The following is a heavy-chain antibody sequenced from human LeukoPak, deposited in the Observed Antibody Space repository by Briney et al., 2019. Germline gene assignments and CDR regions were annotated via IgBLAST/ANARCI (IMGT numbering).Heavy chain of an antibody. CDR3: ARVKPYSYGSLDGYMDV. D-gene: IGHD5-18*01. J-gene: IGHJ6*03. CDR2: ISGSGSSI. V-gene: IGHV3-11*01. Sequence: GGSLRLSCAASGFTVSNNYMSWIRQAPGTGLEWVSYISGSGSSISYADSVKGRFTISRDNAKNSLYLQMNSLRAEDTAVYYCARVKPYSYGSLDGYMDVWGKGTTVTISS. CDR1: GFTVSNNY.